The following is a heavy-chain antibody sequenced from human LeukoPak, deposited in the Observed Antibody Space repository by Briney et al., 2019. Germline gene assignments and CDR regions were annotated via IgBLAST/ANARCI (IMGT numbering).Heavy chain of an antibody. J-gene: IGHJ4*02. Sequence: GGSLRLSCAASGFTFISYGMHWVRQAPGKGLEWVAFIRYDGSHKYYADSVRGRFTISRDNSRNTLYLQMNSLRAEDTAVYYGAKDYYGSFYYFDYWGQGTLVTVSS. CDR3: AKDYYGSFYYFDY. CDR2: IRYDGSHK. D-gene: IGHD3-10*01. CDR1: GFTFISYG. V-gene: IGHV3-30*02.